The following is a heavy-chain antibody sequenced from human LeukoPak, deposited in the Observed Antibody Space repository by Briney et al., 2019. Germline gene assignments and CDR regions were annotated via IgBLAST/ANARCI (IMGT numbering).Heavy chain of an antibody. D-gene: IGHD3-22*01. CDR3: ANRRLGSSGYAEYSEF. Sequence: PSETLSLTCTVSGGSISSSYWSWVRQPPGKGLEWIGDIYYSGSTNYNPSLESRVTISVDTSKNHFSLKLSSVTAADTALYLCANRRLGSSGYAEYSEFWGRGTLVTVSS. CDR2: IYYSGST. CDR1: GGSISSSY. V-gene: IGHV4-59*01. J-gene: IGHJ2*01.